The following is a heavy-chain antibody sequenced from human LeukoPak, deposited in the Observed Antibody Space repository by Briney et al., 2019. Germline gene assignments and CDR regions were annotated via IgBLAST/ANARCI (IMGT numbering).Heavy chain of an antibody. V-gene: IGHV3-30-3*01. CDR2: ISYDGSNK. D-gene: IGHD2-2*01. CDR1: GFTFSSYA. Sequence: GGSLRLSCAASGFTFSSYAMHWVRQAPGKGLKWVAVISYDGSNKYYADSVKGRFTISRDNSKNTLYLQMNSLRAEDTAVYYCASRGYCSSTSCYYFDYWGQGTLVTVSS. CDR3: ASRGYCSSTSCYYFDY. J-gene: IGHJ4*02.